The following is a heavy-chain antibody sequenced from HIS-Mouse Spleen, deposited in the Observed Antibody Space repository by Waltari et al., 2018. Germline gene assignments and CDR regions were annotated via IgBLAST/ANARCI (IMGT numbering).Heavy chain of an antibody. D-gene: IGHD6-13*01. CDR2: IYYSGST. Sequence: QLQLQESGPGLVKPSETLSLTCTVPGGSIRSSSYYSGWIRQPPGKGLEWIGSIYYSGSTYYNPSLKSRVTISVDTSKNQFSLKLSSVTAADTAVYYCAREIPYSSSWYDWYFDLWGRGTLVTVSS. CDR3: AREIPYSSSWYDWYFDL. J-gene: IGHJ2*01. CDR1: GGSIRSSSYY. V-gene: IGHV4-39*07.